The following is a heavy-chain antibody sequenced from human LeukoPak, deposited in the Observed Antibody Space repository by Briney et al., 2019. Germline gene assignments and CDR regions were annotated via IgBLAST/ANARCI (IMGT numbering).Heavy chain of an antibody. J-gene: IGHJ4*02. CDR2: MNPNSGNT. D-gene: IGHD3-10*01. CDR3: ARGLSGRFGELLRDY. Sequence: ASVKVSCKASGYTFTSYDINGVRQATGQGVEGMGWMNPNSGNTGYAQKFQGRVTMTRNTSISTAYMELSSLRSEDTAVYYCARGLSGRFGELLRDYWGQGTLVTVSS. V-gene: IGHV1-8*01. CDR1: GYTFTSYD.